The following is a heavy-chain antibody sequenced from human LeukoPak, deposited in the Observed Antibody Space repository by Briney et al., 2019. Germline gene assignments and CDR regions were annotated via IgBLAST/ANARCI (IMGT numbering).Heavy chain of an antibody. D-gene: IGHD6-6*01. CDR1: GFTFSSYA. Sequence: PGGSLRLSCAASGFTFSSYAMHWVRQAPGKGLEWVAVISYDGSNKYYADSVKGRFTISRDNSKNTLYLQMNSLRAEDTAVYYCARGALELVRAPLLWGQGTLVTVSS. CDR3: ARGALELVRAPLL. J-gene: IGHJ4*02. CDR2: ISYDGSNK. V-gene: IGHV3-30-3*01.